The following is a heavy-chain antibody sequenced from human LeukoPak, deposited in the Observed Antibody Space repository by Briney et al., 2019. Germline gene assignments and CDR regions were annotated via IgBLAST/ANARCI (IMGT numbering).Heavy chain of an antibody. Sequence: SETLSLTCTVSGGSISSYYWSWIRQPPGKGLEWIGYIYYSGSTNYNPSLKSRVTISVDTSKNQFSLKLSSVTAADTAVYYCARSYYYDSSGYWRYWGQGTLVTVSS. CDR1: GGSISSYY. D-gene: IGHD3-22*01. V-gene: IGHV4-59*08. CDR3: ARSYYYDSSGYWRY. CDR2: IYYSGST. J-gene: IGHJ4*02.